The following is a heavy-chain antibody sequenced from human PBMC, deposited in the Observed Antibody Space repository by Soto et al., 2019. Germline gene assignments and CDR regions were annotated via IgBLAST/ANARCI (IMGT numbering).Heavy chain of an antibody. J-gene: IGHJ4*02. V-gene: IGHV1-3*01. CDR1: GYTFSNYG. CDR3: ARGSDTAMVPIDY. D-gene: IGHD5-18*01. CDR2: INAGNGNT. Sequence: GASVKVSCKASGYTFSNYGIHWVRQAPGQRLEWMGLINAGNGNTKYSQKFQGRVTLTRDTSASTVYMELSSLRSEDTAVYYCARGSDTAMVPIDYWRQGTLVTVSS.